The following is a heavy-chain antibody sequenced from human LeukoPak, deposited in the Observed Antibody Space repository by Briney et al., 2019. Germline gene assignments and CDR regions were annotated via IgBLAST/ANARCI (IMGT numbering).Heavy chain of an antibody. CDR1: GYTLTELS. Sequence: ASVTVSCKVSGYTLTELSMHWVRQAPGKGLEWMGGFDPEDGETIYAQKFQGRVTMTEDTSTDTAYMELSSLRSEDTAVYYCATVGLSGSTLSLDYWGQGTLVTVSS. CDR2: FDPEDGET. CDR3: ATVGLSGSTLSLDY. D-gene: IGHD1-7*01. J-gene: IGHJ4*02. V-gene: IGHV1-24*01.